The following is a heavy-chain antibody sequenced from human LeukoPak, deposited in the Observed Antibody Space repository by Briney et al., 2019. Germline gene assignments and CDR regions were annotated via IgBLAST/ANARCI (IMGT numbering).Heavy chain of an antibody. J-gene: IGHJ4*02. CDR1: GFTFSSYW. V-gene: IGHV3-74*01. D-gene: IGHD3-16*01. CDR3: ASLAFGGGDY. Sequence: GGSLRLSCAASGFTFSSYWMHWVRQAPGKGLLWVSRINSDGSSTSYADSVKGRFTISRDNAKNTLYLQMNSLRPEDTAVYYCASLAFGGGDYWGQGTLVTVSS. CDR2: INSDGSST.